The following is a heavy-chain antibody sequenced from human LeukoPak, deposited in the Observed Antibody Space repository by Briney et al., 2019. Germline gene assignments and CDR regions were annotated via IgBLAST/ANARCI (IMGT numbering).Heavy chain of an antibody. CDR3: AKDASMVKGNWFDP. Sequence: GGSLRLSCAASGFTFSNYGMPWVRQAPGKGLEWVAMIWHDGSNKNYADSVKGRFTISRDNSKNTLYLQMNSLRAEDTAVYYCAKDASMVKGNWFDPWGQGTLVIVSS. V-gene: IGHV3-33*06. D-gene: IGHD4-23*01. CDR1: GFTFSNYG. J-gene: IGHJ5*02. CDR2: IWHDGSNK.